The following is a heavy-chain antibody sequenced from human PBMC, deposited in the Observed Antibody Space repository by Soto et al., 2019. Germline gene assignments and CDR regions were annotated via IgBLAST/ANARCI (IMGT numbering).Heavy chain of an antibody. D-gene: IGHD2-2*01. V-gene: IGHV3-23*01. Sequence: GGSLRLSCAASGFPFSLYLMSWVRQAPGKELEWVSLISHNSGYAYYADSVKGRFTISRDNSKNTLYLQMNSLRAEDTAVYYCAKALGSTNLWGQGTLVTLSS. J-gene: IGHJ5*02. CDR1: GFPFSLYL. CDR3: AKALGSTNL. CDR2: ISHNSGYA.